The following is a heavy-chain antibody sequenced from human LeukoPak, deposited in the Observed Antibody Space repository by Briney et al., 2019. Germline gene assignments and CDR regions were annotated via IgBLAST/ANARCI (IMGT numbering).Heavy chain of an antibody. D-gene: IGHD1-26*01. CDR1: GGSFSGYY. Sequence: SETLSLTCAVYGGSFSGYYWSWIRQPPGKGLEWIEEINHSGSTNYNPSLKSRVTISVDTSKNQFSLKLSSVTAADTAVYYCARGGWELFHYYFDYWGQGTLVTVSS. CDR3: ARGGWELFHYYFDY. V-gene: IGHV4-34*01. J-gene: IGHJ4*02. CDR2: INHSGST.